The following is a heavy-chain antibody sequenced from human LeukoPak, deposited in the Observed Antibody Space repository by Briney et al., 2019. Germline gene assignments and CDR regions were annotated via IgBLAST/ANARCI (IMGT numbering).Heavy chain of an antibody. V-gene: IGHV3-23*01. Sequence: PGGSLRLSCVASELTVSSDYMSWVRQAPGQGLEWVSAISGSGGSTYYADSVKGRFTISRDNSKNTLYLQMNILRAEDTAVYYCAKDGNQLLYRFYYYYGMDVWGQGTTVTVSS. CDR2: ISGSGGST. CDR1: ELTVSSDY. D-gene: IGHD2-2*02. CDR3: AKDGNQLLYRFYYYYGMDV. J-gene: IGHJ6*02.